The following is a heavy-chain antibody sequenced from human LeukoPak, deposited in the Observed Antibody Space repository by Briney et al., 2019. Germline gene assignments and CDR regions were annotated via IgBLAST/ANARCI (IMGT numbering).Heavy chain of an antibody. CDR2: IYYSGST. CDR1: GGSISSRAYY. D-gene: IGHD4-11*01. V-gene: IGHV4-31*03. CDR3: ARQARQGVTTISTMDY. J-gene: IGHJ4*02. Sequence: PSETRSLICTVSGGSISSRAYYWSWIRQHPGKGVEWIGYIYYSGSTYYNPSLKSRVTISVDTSKNQFSLKLSSATAADTAVYYCARQARQGVTTISTMDYWGQGTLVTVSS.